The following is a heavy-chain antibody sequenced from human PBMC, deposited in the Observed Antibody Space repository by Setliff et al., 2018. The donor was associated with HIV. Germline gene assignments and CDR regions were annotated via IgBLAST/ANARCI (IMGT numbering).Heavy chain of an antibody. D-gene: IGHD4-17*01. CDR1: GGSISSSSYY. CDR3: ARDMTTVTYYYYYYYIDV. J-gene: IGHJ6*03. CDR2: IYYSGST. Sequence: PSETLSLTCTVSGGSISSSSYYWGWIRQPPGKGLEWIGSIYYSGSTYYNPTLKSRVTISVYTSKDQFSLKLSSVTAADTAMYYCARDMTTVTYYYYYYYIDVWGKGTTVTVSS. V-gene: IGHV4-39*07.